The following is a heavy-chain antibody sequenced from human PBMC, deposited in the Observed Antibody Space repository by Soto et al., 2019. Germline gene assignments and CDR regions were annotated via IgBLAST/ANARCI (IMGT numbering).Heavy chain of an antibody. J-gene: IGHJ4*02. CDR2: IFSSGST. D-gene: IGHD5-12*01. V-gene: IGHV4-4*07. Sequence: SASRSLTWTVSGGSINTCYWSWVRQPAGKGLEWIGRIFSSGSTSFNPSLESRVAMSVDTSKNHFSLNLSSVTAADMAVYYCAREGSYSAYNFAHGIQLWSFDFWGQGALVTVSS. CDR1: GGSINTCY. CDR3: AREGSYSAYNFAHGIQLWSFDF.